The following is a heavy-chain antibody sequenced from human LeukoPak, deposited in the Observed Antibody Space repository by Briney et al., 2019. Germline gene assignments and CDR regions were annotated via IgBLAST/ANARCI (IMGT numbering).Heavy chain of an antibody. CDR3: AKGGSETGTLYLEY. CDR1: RFTFSSNV. V-gene: IGHV3-23*01. CDR2: IPASGGST. J-gene: IGHJ4*02. Sequence: GGSLRLSCVASRFTFSSNVMIWVRQAPGKGLEWVSSIPASGGSTYYADSVKGRFTISRDNSKNSLYLQMNSLRAEDTAVYYCAKGGSETGTLYLEYWGQGTLVTVSS. D-gene: IGHD1-14*01.